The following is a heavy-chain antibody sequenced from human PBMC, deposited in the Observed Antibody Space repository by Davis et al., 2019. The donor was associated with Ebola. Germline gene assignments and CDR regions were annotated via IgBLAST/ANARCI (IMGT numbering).Heavy chain of an antibody. D-gene: IGHD3-22*01. CDR1: GDSLDSGPYS. V-gene: IGHV4-30-4*07. CDR2: IFSSGTT. Sequence: MPSETLSLTCGVSGDSLDSGPYSWSWIRHPPGKRLEWIGYIFSSGTTYYNPSLESRVAISINTSNNQFSLDLMSVTAADTAVYYCVRIRGYDYDWGEARYYFDSWGQGILVTVSS. J-gene: IGHJ4*02. CDR3: VRIRGYDYDWGEARYYFDS.